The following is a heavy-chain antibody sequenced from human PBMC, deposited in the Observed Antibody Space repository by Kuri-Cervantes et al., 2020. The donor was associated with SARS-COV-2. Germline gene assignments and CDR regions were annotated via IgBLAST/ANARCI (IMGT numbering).Heavy chain of an antibody. Sequence: SETLSLTCTVSGGSISSGSYYWSWIRQPAGKGLEWNGRIYTSGSTNYNPSLKSRVTISVDTSKNQFSLKLSSVTAADTAVYYCARGSKGKYYDSSGPYYFDYWGQGTLVTVSS. J-gene: IGHJ4*02. V-gene: IGHV4-61*02. CDR1: GGSISSGSYY. D-gene: IGHD3-22*01. CDR3: ARGSKGKYYDSSGPYYFDY. CDR2: IYTSGST.